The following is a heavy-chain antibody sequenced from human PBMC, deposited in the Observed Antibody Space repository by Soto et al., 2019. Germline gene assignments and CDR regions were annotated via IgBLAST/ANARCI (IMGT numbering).Heavy chain of an antibody. CDR1: GFNFRSNA. Sequence: GGSLRLSCAASGFNFRSNAMHWVRQAPGKGLEWVAIISDDGNIKYYADSVKGRFSISRDNSKNTVYLQMNSLSVQDTAVYYCAKALDTAMDPLDYWGQGPLVTVSS. V-gene: IGHV3-30-3*01. J-gene: IGHJ4*02. D-gene: IGHD5-18*01. CDR2: ISDDGNIK. CDR3: AKALDTAMDPLDY.